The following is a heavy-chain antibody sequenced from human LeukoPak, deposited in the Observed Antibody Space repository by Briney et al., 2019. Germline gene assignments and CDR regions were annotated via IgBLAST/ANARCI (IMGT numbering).Heavy chain of an antibody. D-gene: IGHD1-14*01. CDR2: IRYDGSNK. CDR3: AKDTTPPKAGFDP. Sequence: GRSLRLSCAASGFIFSSHGMHWVRQAPGKGLEWVAFIRYDGSNKYYADSVKGRFTISRDNSKNTLYLQMNSLRAEDTAVYYCAKDTTPPKAGFDPWGQGTLVTVSS. V-gene: IGHV3-30*02. J-gene: IGHJ5*02. CDR1: GFIFSSHG.